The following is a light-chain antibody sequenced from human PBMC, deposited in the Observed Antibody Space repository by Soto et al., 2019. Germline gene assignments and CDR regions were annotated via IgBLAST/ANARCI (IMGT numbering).Light chain of an antibody. CDR3: QQYNSYSWT. J-gene: IGKJ1*01. Sequence: DIQMTQSPSTLSASVGDRVTITCRASQSISSWLAWYQQKPGKAPKLLIYDASSLESGVTSRFSGSGSGTEFTLTISCLPPDDFATNYCQQYNSYSWTFGQGTKVEIK. CDR2: DAS. V-gene: IGKV1-5*01. CDR1: QSISSW.